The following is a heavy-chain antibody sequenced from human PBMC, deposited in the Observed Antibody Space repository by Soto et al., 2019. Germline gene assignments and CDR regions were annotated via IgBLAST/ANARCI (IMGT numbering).Heavy chain of an antibody. Sequence: QVQLQESGPGLVKPSETLSLTCTVSGDSVSKYYWNWIRQPAGKGLEWIGRIYTTRSPNYNPSLNSRVTMSVDTSKNQFSLQLNLSSVTAADTAVYYCARSPAYGDYANLDTWGQGTLVTVSS. CDR3: ARSPAYGDYANLDT. CDR2: IYTTRSP. CDR1: GDSVSKYY. D-gene: IGHD4-17*01. V-gene: IGHV4-4*07. J-gene: IGHJ5*02.